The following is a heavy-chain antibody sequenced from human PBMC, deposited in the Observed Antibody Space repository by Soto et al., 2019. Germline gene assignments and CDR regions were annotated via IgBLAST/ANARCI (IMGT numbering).Heavy chain of an antibody. Sequence: QVQLVQSGAEVKKPGASVKVSCKASGYTFTSYGISWVRQAPGQGLEWMGWISAYNGNTNYAQKLKGRVTMTTDTSTSTAYMELRSLRSDDTAVYYCARGGYSGYDSGVYYYYGMDVWGQGTTVTVSS. CDR2: ISAYNGNT. D-gene: IGHD5-12*01. CDR3: ARGGYSGYDSGVYYYYGMDV. V-gene: IGHV1-18*01. CDR1: GYTFTSYG. J-gene: IGHJ6*02.